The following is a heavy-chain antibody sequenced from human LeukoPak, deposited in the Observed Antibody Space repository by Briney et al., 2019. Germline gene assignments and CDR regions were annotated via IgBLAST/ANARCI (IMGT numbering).Heavy chain of an antibody. V-gene: IGHV4-61*01. J-gene: IGHJ3*02. Sequence: SETLSLTCTVSGGSISSSSYYWGWIRQPPGKGLEWIGYIYYSGSTNYNPSLKSRVTISVDTSKNQFSLKLSSVTAADTAVYYCAREGYYDSSGSLAAFDIWGQGTMVTVSS. CDR1: GGSISSSSYY. D-gene: IGHD3-22*01. CDR2: IYYSGST. CDR3: AREGYYDSSGSLAAFDI.